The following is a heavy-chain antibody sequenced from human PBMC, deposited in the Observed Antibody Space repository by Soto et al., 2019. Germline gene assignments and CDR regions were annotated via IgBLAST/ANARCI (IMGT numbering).Heavy chain of an antibody. Sequence: QVQLVQSGAEVKKPGASMKVSCKTSGYNFSASALHWVRQAPGQTLEWMGWFTTGDGNTRYAEQFQGRVAFTRETSASTGYMELSSLTSEDTAVYYCARQDALGLWDYWGQGTLVTVSS. J-gene: IGHJ4*02. V-gene: IGHV1-3*04. CDR1: GYNFSASA. D-gene: IGHD3-16*01. CDR2: FTTGDGNT. CDR3: ARQDALGLWDY.